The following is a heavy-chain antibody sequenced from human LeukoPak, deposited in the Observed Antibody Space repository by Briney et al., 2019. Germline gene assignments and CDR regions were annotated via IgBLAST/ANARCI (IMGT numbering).Heavy chain of an antibody. J-gene: IGHJ4*02. CDR3: ARGSSGYLPYFDY. CDR1: GFIFSDYY. V-gene: IGHV3-11*01. D-gene: IGHD3-22*01. CDR2: ISSSGRTI. Sequence: GSLRLSCAASGFIFSDYYMSWIRQAPGKGLEWVSYISSSGRTIYYADSVKGRFTISRDNAKNSLYLQMNSLRAEDTAVYYCARGSSGYLPYFDYWGQGTLVTVPS.